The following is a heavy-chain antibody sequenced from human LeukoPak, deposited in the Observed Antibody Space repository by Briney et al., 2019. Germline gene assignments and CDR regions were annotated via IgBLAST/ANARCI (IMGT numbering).Heavy chain of an antibody. D-gene: IGHD6-13*01. J-gene: IGHJ4*02. CDR2: ISSSGSTI. CDR1: GFTFSDYY. Sequence: GGSLRLSCAASGFTFSDYYMSWIRQAPGKGLEWVSYISSSGSTIYYADSVKGRFTISRDNAKNSLYLQMNSPKTEDTAVYYCTTDAGYSSRWYNYWGQGTLVTVSS. CDR3: TTDAGYSSRWYNY. V-gene: IGHV3-11*01.